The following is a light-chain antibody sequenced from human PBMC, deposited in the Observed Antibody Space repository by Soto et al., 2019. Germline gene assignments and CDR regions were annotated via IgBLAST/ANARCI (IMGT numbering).Light chain of an antibody. CDR3: QQYGSSPRT. CDR2: DAS. Sequence: IVLSQSPGNLSLSPGERATLSCSASQSVSNNYLAWYQQKPGQAPRLLIYDASNRATGIPARFSGSGSGTDFTLTISRLEPEDFAVYYCQQYGSSPRTFGQGTKVDI. CDR1: QSVSNNY. J-gene: IGKJ1*01. V-gene: IGKV3-20*01.